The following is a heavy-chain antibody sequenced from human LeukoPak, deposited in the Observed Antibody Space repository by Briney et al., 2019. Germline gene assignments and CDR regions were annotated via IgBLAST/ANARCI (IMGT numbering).Heavy chain of an antibody. CDR1: GXXFXXAW. Sequence: PGGSLRLSCAASGXXFXXAWXXXXXXAXGXXLXXVXGVSGSGGSTYYADSVKGRFTISRDNSKNTLSLQMNSLRADDTAVYSCTTDGTWLRLWSTNWGQGSPVTVSS. V-gene: IGHV3-23*01. CDR2: VSGSGGST. D-gene: IGHD5-12*01. CDR3: TTDGTWLRLWSTN. J-gene: IGHJ4*02.